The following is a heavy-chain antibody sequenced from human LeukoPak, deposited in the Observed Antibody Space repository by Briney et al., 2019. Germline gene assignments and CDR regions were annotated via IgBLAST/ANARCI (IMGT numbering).Heavy chain of an antibody. CDR1: GYYFASQW. CDR3: ARQYSHSCDF. V-gene: IGHV5-51*01. J-gene: IGHJ4*02. CDR2: IYPADSDT. D-gene: IGHD5-12*01. Sequence: PGDSLKISCTASGYYFASQWIAWVRQMPGKGLEGVGVIYPADSDTIYSPSFQGQVSISADKSINTAYLQWGSLKSSDTATYYCARQYSHSCDFWGQGTLVTVSS.